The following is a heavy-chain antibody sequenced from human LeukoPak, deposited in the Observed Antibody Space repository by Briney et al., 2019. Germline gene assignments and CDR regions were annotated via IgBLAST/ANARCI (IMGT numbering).Heavy chain of an antibody. D-gene: IGHD6-19*01. CDR2: IYSGGST. V-gene: IGHV3-66*01. J-gene: IGHJ4*02. CDR3: ARGGYSSGWYYFDY. CDR1: GFTVSSNY. Sequence: PGGSLRLSCAASGFTVSSNYMSWVRQAPGKGLEWVSVIYSGGSTYYADSVKGRFTISRDNSENTLYLQMNSLRAEDTAVYYCARGGYSSGWYYFDYWGQGTLVTVSS.